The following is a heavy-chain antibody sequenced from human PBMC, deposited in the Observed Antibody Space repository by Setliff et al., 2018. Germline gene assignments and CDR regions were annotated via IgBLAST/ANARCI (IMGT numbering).Heavy chain of an antibody. Sequence: PSETLSLTCAAYGGTFSAYYWTWIRQPPGKGLEWIGEINHSGTTNYHPSLRSRVTISVDTSKNQFSLKVTSVTAADTSVYFCARGRNVAARLLDSWGQGTLVTVSS. CDR2: INHSGTT. J-gene: IGHJ4*02. V-gene: IGHV4-34*01. CDR3: ARGRNVAARLLDS. D-gene: IGHD6-6*01. CDR1: GGTFSAYY.